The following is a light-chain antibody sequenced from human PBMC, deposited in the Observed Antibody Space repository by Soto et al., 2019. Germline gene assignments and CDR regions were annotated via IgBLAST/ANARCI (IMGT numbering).Light chain of an antibody. CDR2: EVS. Sequence: SALTQPASVSGSPGQSITISCTGTSSDVGGYNLVSWYQQHPGKAPKLMIYEVSKRPSGVSNRFSGSKSGNTASLTISGLQAEDEADYYCCSYAGSSSYVFGTGTKLTVL. J-gene: IGLJ1*01. CDR1: SSDVGGYNL. CDR3: CSYAGSSSYV. V-gene: IGLV2-23*02.